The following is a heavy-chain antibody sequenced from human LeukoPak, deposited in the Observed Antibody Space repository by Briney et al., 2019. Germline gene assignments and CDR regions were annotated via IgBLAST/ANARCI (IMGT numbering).Heavy chain of an antibody. D-gene: IGHD4-17*01. J-gene: IGHJ4*02. V-gene: IGHV3-30*18. CDR3: AKDLHGDYMNPGDY. Sequence: GGSLRLSCAASGFTFSSYGMHWVRQAPGKGLEWVAVISYDGSNKYYADSVKGRFTISRDNSKNTLYLQMNSLRAEDTAVYYCAKDLHGDYMNPGDYWGQGTLVTVSS. CDR1: GFTFSSYG. CDR2: ISYDGSNK.